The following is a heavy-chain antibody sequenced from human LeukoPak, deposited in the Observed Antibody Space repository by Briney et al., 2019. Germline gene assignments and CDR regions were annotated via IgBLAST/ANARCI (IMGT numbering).Heavy chain of an antibody. V-gene: IGHV4-4*07. D-gene: IGHD1-26*01. Sequence: SGTLSLTCTVSGGSISSYYWSWIRQPAGKGLEWIGRIYTSGSTNYNASLKSRVSMSVDTTKNQFSLKLSSVTAADTAVFYCARENSGSYREFDYWGQGTLVTTSS. CDR1: GGSISSYY. J-gene: IGHJ4*02. CDR2: IYTSGST. CDR3: ARENSGSYREFDY.